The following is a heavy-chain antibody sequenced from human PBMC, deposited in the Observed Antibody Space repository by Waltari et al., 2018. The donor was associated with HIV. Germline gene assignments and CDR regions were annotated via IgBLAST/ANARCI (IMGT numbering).Heavy chain of an antibody. V-gene: IGHV3-30*18. CDR1: GFTFSNNA. Sequence: QVQLAESGGGVVQPGRSLRLSCTASGFTFSNNALHWVRQAPGKGLEWVAGISYDGVNKYYADFVEGRFTVSRDNPKNTLYLQMSSLRADDTAVYYCAKDPGSGDYPPYYYFDYWGQGTLVTVSS. J-gene: IGHJ4*02. CDR3: AKDPGSGDYPPYYYFDY. D-gene: IGHD4-17*01. CDR2: ISYDGVNK.